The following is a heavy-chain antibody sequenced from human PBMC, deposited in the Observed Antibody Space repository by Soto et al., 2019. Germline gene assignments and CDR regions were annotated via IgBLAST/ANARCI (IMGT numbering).Heavy chain of an antibody. J-gene: IGHJ4*02. D-gene: IGHD6-13*01. CDR3: ARRAIAAAGTKTLDY. CDR1: GYSFTSYW. Sequence: VESLKISCKGSGYSFTSYWISWVRQMPWKGLEWMGRIDPSDSYTNYSPSFQGHVTISADKSISTAYLQWSSLKASDTAMYYCARRAIAAAGTKTLDYWGQGTLVTVSS. V-gene: IGHV5-10-1*01. CDR2: IDPSDSYT.